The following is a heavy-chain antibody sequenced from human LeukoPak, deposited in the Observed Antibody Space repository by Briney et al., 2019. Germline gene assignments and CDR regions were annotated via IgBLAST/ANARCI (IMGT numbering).Heavy chain of an antibody. CDR1: EFTFSNYW. CDR3: ARDSSGAEYYDSSGFDY. Sequence: GGSLRLSCAASEFTFSNYWMHWVRQAPGKGLVWVSRINTDGSSIRYADSVKGRFTISRDNAKNTLYLQMNSLRVEDTAVYYCARDSSGAEYYDSSGFDYWGQGILVTVSS. J-gene: IGHJ4*02. D-gene: IGHD3-22*01. V-gene: IGHV3-74*01. CDR2: INTDGSSI.